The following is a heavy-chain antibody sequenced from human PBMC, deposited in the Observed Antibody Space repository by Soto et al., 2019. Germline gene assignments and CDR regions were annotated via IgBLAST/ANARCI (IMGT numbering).Heavy chain of an antibody. V-gene: IGHV3-74*01. D-gene: IGHD2-21*01. Sequence: GGSLRLSCAASGITFSSYWMHWVRQAPGKGLVWVSRINSDGSSTNYADSVEGRFTISRDNAKNTLYLQMNSLSAEDTAVYYCARRDQIAYYYGMDVWGQGTTVTVSS. J-gene: IGHJ6*02. CDR3: ARRDQIAYYYGMDV. CDR2: INSDGSST. CDR1: GITFSSYW.